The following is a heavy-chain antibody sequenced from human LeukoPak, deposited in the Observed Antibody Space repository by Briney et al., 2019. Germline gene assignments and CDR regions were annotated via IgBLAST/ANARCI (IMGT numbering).Heavy chain of an antibody. J-gene: IGHJ4*02. Sequence: PSETLSLTRSVSGGSISSSSYYWGWIRQPPGKGLEWIGSIYYSGSTYYNPSLKSRVTISVDTSKNQFSLKLRSVTAADTAVYYCATYGDYVYYFDYWAREPWSPSP. CDR3: ATYGDYVYYFDY. D-gene: IGHD4-17*01. V-gene: IGHV4-39*01. CDR2: IYYSGST. CDR1: GGSISSSSYY.